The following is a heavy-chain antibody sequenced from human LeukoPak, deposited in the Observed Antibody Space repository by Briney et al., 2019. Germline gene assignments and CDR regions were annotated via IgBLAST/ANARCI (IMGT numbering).Heavy chain of an antibody. CDR3: ARESGNGDSVDWYFDL. J-gene: IGHJ2*01. V-gene: IGHV1-18*01. D-gene: IGHD4-17*01. CDR1: GYTFTSYG. CDR2: ISAYNGNT. Sequence: GASVKVSCKASGYTFTSYGISWVRQAPGQGLEWMGWISAYNGNTNYAQKLQGRVTMTTDTSTSTAYMELRSLRSDDTAVYYCARESGNGDSVDWYFDLWGRGTLVTVSS.